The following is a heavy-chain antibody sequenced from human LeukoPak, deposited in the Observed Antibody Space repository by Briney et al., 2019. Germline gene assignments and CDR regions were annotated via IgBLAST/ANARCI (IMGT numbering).Heavy chain of an antibody. D-gene: IGHD1-26*01. CDR1: GYAFTSYG. J-gene: IGHJ6*03. Sequence: ASVKVSCKASGYAFTSYGISWVRQAPGQGLEWMGWISAYNGNTNYAQKLQGRVTMTTDTSTSTAYMELRSLRSDDTALYYCARNPRIVGAGADYMDVWSKGTTVTVSS. CDR3: ARNPRIVGAGADYMDV. V-gene: IGHV1-18*01. CDR2: ISAYNGNT.